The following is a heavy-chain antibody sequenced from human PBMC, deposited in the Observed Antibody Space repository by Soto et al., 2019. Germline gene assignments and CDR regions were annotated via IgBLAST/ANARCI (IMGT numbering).Heavy chain of an antibody. CDR2: INEDSSYI. D-gene: IGHD3-3*01. Sequence: EVQLVESGGGLVKPGGSLRLSCAASGFDFSSYSMNWVRQAPGKGLEWVSSINEDSSYIYYAHSLSGRFTISRDNAKESLYLQMTSLRAEDTAVYYSVRDFGWYFRSGYMDVWGDGATVTVSS. V-gene: IGHV3-21*02. CDR3: VRDFGWYFRSGYMDV. CDR1: GFDFSSYS. J-gene: IGHJ6*03.